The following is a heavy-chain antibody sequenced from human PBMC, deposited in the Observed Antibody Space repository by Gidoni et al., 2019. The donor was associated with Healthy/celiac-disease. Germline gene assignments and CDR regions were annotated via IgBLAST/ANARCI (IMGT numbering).Heavy chain of an antibody. CDR1: GFTFSSYE. D-gene: IGHD3-22*01. CDR2: ICRSGSTL. CDR3: ARVGMIVVVRAFDI. Sequence: EVQLVESGGGLVQHGGSLSLVCAASGFTFSSYEMNWVRPAPGKGLEWVSYICRSGSTLFYADSVKGRFTISRDNAKNSLYLQMNRLRAEDPACYYCARVGMIVVVRAFDIWGQGTMVTVSS. J-gene: IGHJ3*02. V-gene: IGHV3-48*03.